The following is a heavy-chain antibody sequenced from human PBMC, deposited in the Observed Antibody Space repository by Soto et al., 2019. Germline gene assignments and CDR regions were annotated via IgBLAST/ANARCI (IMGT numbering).Heavy chain of an antibody. CDR2: IFHSGNN. J-gene: IGHJ3*01. D-gene: IGHD2-21*02. CDR1: AGSISRGNW. CDR3: AKEGDVTAILSWPPSFDV. Sequence: QVQLQESAPGLVTPSGTLSLTCAVSAGSISRGNWWSWVRQPPGKGLEWTGEIFHSGNNNYKPSLNGLITISVDEPKNRFCLKPSSVTAADTSMYLCAKEGDVTAILSWPPSFDVCGQGTMATVSS. V-gene: IGHV4-4*02.